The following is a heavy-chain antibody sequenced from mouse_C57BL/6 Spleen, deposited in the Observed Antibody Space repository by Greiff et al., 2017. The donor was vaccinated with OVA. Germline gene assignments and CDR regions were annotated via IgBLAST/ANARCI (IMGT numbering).Heavy chain of an antibody. Sequence: QVQLQQPGAELVMPGASVKLSCKASGYTFTSYWMHWVKQRPGQGLEWIREIDPSDSYTNYNQKFKGKSTLTVDKSSSTAYMQLSSLTSEDSAVYYCARWDDYDEVAYWGQGTLVTVSA. CDR2: IDPSDSYT. CDR3: ARWDDYDEVAY. D-gene: IGHD2-4*01. V-gene: IGHV1-69*01. CDR1: GYTFTSYW. J-gene: IGHJ3*01.